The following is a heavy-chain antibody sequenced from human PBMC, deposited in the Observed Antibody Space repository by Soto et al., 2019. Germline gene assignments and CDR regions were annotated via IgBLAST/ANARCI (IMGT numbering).Heavy chain of an antibody. Sequence: GESLKISCKGSGYSFTSYWIGWVRQMSGKGLEWMGIIYPGDSDTRYSPSFQGQVTISADKSISTAYLQWSSLKASDTAMYYCARHEVTTYYYDSSDAFDIWGQGTMVTVSS. CDR3: ARHEVTTYYYDSSDAFDI. CDR2: IYPGDSDT. V-gene: IGHV5-51*01. D-gene: IGHD3-22*01. J-gene: IGHJ3*02. CDR1: GYSFTSYW.